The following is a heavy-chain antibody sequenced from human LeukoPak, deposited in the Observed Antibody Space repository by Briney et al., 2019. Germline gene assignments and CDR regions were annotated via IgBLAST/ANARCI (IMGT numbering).Heavy chain of an antibody. D-gene: IGHD2-2*01. Sequence: SVKVSCKASGGTFSSYAISWVRQAPGQGLEWMGGIIPIFGTANYAQKFQGRATITADESTSTAYMELSSLRSEDTAVYYCARTRTEYCSSTSCYRHYYYGMDVWGKGTTVTVSS. J-gene: IGHJ6*04. CDR3: ARTRTEYCSSTSCYRHYYYGMDV. CDR1: GGTFSSYA. CDR2: IIPIFGTA. V-gene: IGHV1-69*13.